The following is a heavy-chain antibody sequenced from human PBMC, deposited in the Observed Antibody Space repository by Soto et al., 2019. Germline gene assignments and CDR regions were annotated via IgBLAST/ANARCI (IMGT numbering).Heavy chain of an antibody. Sequence: QVQLVQSGAEVKKPGSSVKVSCKASGGTFSSYAISWVRQAPGQGLEWIGGFIPIFGTANYAQKFQGRVTITADKSSSTAYKELSSLSSADTAVYYCARLRTIVRGYSPSYYYYYGMDVWGQGTTVTVSS. CDR3: ARLRTIVRGYSPSYYYYYGMDV. J-gene: IGHJ6*02. V-gene: IGHV1-69*06. CDR2: FIPIFGTA. D-gene: IGHD3-10*01. CDR1: GGTFSSYA.